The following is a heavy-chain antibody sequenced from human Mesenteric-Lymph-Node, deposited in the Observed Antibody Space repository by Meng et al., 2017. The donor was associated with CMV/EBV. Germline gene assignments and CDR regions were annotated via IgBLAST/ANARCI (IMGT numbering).Heavy chain of an antibody. V-gene: IGHV4-4*02. Sequence: SLTCAVSGASISVNSWWSWVRQPPGKGPEWIGEISHSGRTNYNPSLKSRVTISMDKSNNQFSLKLNSVTAADTAVYYCARGLYGDNAYWGQGTLVTVSS. CDR2: ISHSGRT. D-gene: IGHD4-17*01. J-gene: IGHJ4*02. CDR1: GASISVNSW. CDR3: ARGLYGDNAY.